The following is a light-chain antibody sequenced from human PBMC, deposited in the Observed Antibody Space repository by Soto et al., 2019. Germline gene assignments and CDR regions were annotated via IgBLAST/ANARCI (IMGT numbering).Light chain of an antibody. CDR3: QQYNTYPMT. V-gene: IGKV1-5*03. CDR2: KAS. J-gene: IGKJ1*01. Sequence: DIQMTQSPSTVSASVGDRVAITCRASDNIDTWVAWYQQKPGEAPKLLIYKASKLENGDPSRFSGSGSGTDFTLTISSLQPEDFATYFCQQYNTYPMTLGHGPKV. CDR1: DNIDTW.